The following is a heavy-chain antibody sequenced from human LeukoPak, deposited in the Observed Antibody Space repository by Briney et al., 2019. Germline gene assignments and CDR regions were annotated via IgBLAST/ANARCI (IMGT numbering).Heavy chain of an antibody. D-gene: IGHD1-26*01. V-gene: IGHV3-74*01. CDR1: GLPFSSYW. Sequence: PGGSLRLSCAASGLPFSSYWMHWVRQAPGEGLVWVSVIIPDGSSTTYADSVKGRFTISRDNAKNTLYLQMNSLRAEDTAIYYCVRLGGNYEYWGQRTLVTVSS. CDR2: IIPDGSST. CDR3: VRLGGNYEY. J-gene: IGHJ4*02.